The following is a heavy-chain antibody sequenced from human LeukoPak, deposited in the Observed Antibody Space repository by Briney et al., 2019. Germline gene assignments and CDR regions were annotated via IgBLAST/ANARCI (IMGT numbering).Heavy chain of an antibody. CDR2: ISGGGHNT. V-gene: IGHV3-23*01. D-gene: IGHD3-22*01. J-gene: IGHJ4*02. CDR3: GPEAPVISGSLGVH. Sequence: GGSLRLSCAASGFTFTNYAMGWVRQAPGKGLEWVSAISGGGHNTYYADSVKGRFTISRDDSRNTLFLQMNSLRAEDTAVYYCGPEAPVISGSLGVHWGQGTLVTVAS. CDR1: GFTFTNYA.